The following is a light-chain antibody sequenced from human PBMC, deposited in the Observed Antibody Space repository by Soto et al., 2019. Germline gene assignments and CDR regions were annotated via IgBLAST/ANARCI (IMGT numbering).Light chain of an antibody. CDR2: AAS. V-gene: IGKV1-39*01. Sequence: DIQMTQSPSSLSASVGDSVTITCRASQSISTYLSWYQQKPGKAPSLLIYAASSLQSGVPSRFSASGSGTDYTLTISSLQPEDFATYYWQQSYGHPLTLGGGTKVDIK. J-gene: IGKJ4*01. CDR1: QSISTY. CDR3: QQSYGHPLT.